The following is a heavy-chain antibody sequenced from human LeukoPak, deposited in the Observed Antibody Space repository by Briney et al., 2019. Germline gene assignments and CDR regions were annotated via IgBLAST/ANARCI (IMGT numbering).Heavy chain of an antibody. Sequence: SETLSLTCTVSGGSISSGSYSWSWIRQPAGKGLDWIGHIYINGSTNYNPSLKSRVTMSVDTSKNQFSLRLTSVTAADTAVYYCARQTGSGLFILPGGQGTLVTVSS. J-gene: IGHJ4*02. CDR3: ARQTGSGLFILP. CDR2: IYINGST. D-gene: IGHD3/OR15-3a*01. CDR1: GGSISSGSYS. V-gene: IGHV4-61*09.